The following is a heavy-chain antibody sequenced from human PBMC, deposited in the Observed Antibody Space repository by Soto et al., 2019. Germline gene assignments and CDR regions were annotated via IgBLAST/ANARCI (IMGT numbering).Heavy chain of an antibody. CDR2: INPNSGGT. CDR1: GYTFTGYY. D-gene: IGHD1-7*01. Sequence: QVQLVQSGAEVKKPGASVKVSCKASGYTFTGYYMHWVRQAPGQGLEWMGWINPNSGGTNYAQKFQGWVTMTRDTSISTACLELSRLRSDDTDAYYCASDRVGLPWNYGPPENPELAYWGQGTLVTVSS. J-gene: IGHJ4*02. V-gene: IGHV1-2*04. CDR3: ASDRVGLPWNYGPPENPELAY.